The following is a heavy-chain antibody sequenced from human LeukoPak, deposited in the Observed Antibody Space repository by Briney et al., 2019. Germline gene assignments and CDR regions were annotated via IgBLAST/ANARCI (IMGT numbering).Heavy chain of an antibody. Sequence: PGGSLRLSCVTSGFTFSSHAMNWVRQAPGKGLEWVSYISSSSSTIYYADSVKGRFTISRDNAKNSVYLQLSSLRDEATAVYYCARDGITMVRGVMIDFDYWGQGTRVTVSS. CDR2: ISSSSSTI. J-gene: IGHJ4*02. D-gene: IGHD3-10*01. V-gene: IGHV3-48*02. CDR3: ARDGITMVRGVMIDFDY. CDR1: GFTFSSHA.